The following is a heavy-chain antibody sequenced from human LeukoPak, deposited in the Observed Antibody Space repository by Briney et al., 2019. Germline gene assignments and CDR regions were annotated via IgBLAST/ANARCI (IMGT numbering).Heavy chain of an antibody. CDR2: IDPSGSYT. CDR1: GYSFTSYW. Sequence: GESLKISCQGSGYSFTSYWISWVRQMPGKGLEWMGRIDPSGSYTKYSPSFQGHVTISGDESISTAYLQWSSLKASDTAMYYCARHFLGELPDMDVWGQGTTVTVSS. J-gene: IGHJ6*02. CDR3: ARHFLGELPDMDV. D-gene: IGHD1-26*01. V-gene: IGHV5-10-1*01.